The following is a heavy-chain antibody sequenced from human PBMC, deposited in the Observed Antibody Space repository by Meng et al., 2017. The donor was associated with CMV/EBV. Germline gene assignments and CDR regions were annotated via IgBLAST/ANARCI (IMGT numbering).Heavy chain of an antibody. V-gene: IGHV3-11*01. D-gene: IGHD3-3*01. Sequence: GESLKISCAASGFTFSDYYMSWIRQAPGKGLEWVSYISGSGSTIYYADSVKGRFTISRDNAKNSLYLQMNSLRAEDTAVYYCAREAVDDFWSGYYYYGMDVWGQGTTVTVSS. J-gene: IGHJ6*02. CDR3: AREAVDDFWSGYYYYGMDV. CDR1: GFTFSDYY. CDR2: ISGSGSTI.